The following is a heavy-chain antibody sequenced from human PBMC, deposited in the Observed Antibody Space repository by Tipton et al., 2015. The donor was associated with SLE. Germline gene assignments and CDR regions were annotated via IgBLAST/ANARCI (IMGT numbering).Heavy chain of an antibody. J-gene: IGHJ6*03. Sequence: LRLSCTVSGDSMNGYYWSWIRQPPGKGLEWIGEINHSGGTNYNPSLKSRVTISVDTSKKQFSLKLNSVTAADTAVYYCARAPGLDRDYYYYYYMDVWGKGTTVTVSS. V-gene: IGHV4-34*01. CDR1: GDSMNGYY. D-gene: IGHD3/OR15-3a*01. CDR2: INHSGGT. CDR3: ARAPGLDRDYYYYYYMDV.